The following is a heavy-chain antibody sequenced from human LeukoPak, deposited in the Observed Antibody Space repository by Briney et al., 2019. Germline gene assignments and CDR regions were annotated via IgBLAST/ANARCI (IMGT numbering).Heavy chain of an antibody. D-gene: IGHD5-18*01. CDR3: ARQPDQLWLDY. CDR2: IYYSGST. CDR1: GGSISSYY. J-gene: IGHJ4*02. Sequence: SETLSLTCTVSGGSISSYYWSWIRQPPGKGLEWIGYIYYSGSTNYNPSLKSRVTISVDTSKNQFSLTLSSVTAADTAVYYCARQPDQLWLDYWGRGTLVTVSS. V-gene: IGHV4-59*01.